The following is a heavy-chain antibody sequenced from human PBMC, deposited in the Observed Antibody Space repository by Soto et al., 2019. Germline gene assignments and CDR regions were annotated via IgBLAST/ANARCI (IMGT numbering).Heavy chain of an antibody. CDR1: GFTFSSYS. Sequence: EVQLVESGGGLVKPGGSLRLSCAASGFTFSSYSMNWVRQAPGKGLEWVSSISSSSSYIYYADSVKGRFTISRNNAKNSLYLKMNSRRAEDTAVYYCARQDIVVVPAAPTGFTFGESGFDPWGQGTLVTVSS. CDR2: ISSSSSYI. D-gene: IGHD2-2*01. CDR3: ARQDIVVVPAAPTGFTFGESGFDP. V-gene: IGHV3-21*01. J-gene: IGHJ5*02.